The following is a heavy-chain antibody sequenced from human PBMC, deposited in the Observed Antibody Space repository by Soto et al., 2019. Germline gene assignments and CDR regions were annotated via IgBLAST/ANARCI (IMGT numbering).Heavy chain of an antibody. CDR3: ARDNVVAPAAIGNWFDP. V-gene: IGHV1-18*04. Sequence: ASVKVSCKASGYTFTSYGISWVRQAPGQGLEWMGWISAYNGNTNYAQKLQGRVTMTTDTSTSTAYMELRSLRSDDTAVYYCARDNVVAPAAIGNWFDPWGQGTLVTVSS. D-gene: IGHD2-2*02. CDR2: ISAYNGNT. J-gene: IGHJ5*02. CDR1: GYTFTSYG.